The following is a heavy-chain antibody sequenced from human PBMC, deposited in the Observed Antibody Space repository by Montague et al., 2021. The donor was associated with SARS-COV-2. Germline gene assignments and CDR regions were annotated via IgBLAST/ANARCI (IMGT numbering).Heavy chain of an antibody. D-gene: IGHD3-3*01. Sequence: TLSLTCTVSGGSLLRGGYYWSWIRQHPGTFLEWIGYIYYSGSTYYTRTLKSRVTISVDTSKNQFSLKLSSVTAADTAVYYCARVRRLTIFRVVDPFDYWGQGTLVTVSS. CDR3: ARVRRLTIFRVVDPFDY. CDR1: GGSLLRGGYY. CDR2: IYYSGST. V-gene: IGHV4-31*03. J-gene: IGHJ4*02.